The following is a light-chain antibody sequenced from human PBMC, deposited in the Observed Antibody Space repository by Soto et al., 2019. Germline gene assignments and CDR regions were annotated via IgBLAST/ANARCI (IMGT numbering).Light chain of an antibody. V-gene: IGKV2-28*01. CDR3: MQGLENLT. Sequence: EIVMSQSPLSLSVTPGEPASFSCRSSHSLLYSNAYNYLDWYLKKPGQSPQLLIYLGSHRASGVPDRFSGSGSGTNFTLKISRVEAEDVGVYYCMQGLENLTFGQGTRLEI. CDR2: LGS. CDR1: HSLLYSNAYNY. J-gene: IGKJ5*01.